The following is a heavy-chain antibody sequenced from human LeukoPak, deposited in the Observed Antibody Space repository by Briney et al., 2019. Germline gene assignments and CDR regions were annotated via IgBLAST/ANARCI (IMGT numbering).Heavy chain of an antibody. J-gene: IGHJ1*01. Sequence: PGGSLRLSCAASGFTFSNAWMSWVRQAPGKGLEWVDRIKSKTDGGTTDYAAPVKGRFTISRDDSKNTLYLQMNSLKTEDTAVYYCTARYCRSTSCYGEYFQRWGQGTLVTVSS. CDR3: TARYCRSTSCYGEYFQR. CDR2: IKSKTDGGTT. CDR1: GFTFSNAW. D-gene: IGHD2-2*01. V-gene: IGHV3-15*01.